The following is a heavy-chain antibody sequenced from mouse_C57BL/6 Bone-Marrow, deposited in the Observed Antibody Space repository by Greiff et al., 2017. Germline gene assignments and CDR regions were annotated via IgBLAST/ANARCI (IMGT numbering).Heavy chain of an antibody. J-gene: IGHJ3*01. CDR3: ARPSPFAY. CDR2: ISSGGSYT. CDR1: GFTFSSYG. V-gene: IGHV5-6*02. Sequence: DVMLVESGGDLVKPGGSLKLSCAASGFTFSSYGMSWVRQTPDKRLEWVATISSGGSYTYYPDSVKGRFTISRDNAKNTLYLQMSSLKSEDTAMYYCARPSPFAYWGQGTLVTVSA. D-gene: IGHD6-2*01.